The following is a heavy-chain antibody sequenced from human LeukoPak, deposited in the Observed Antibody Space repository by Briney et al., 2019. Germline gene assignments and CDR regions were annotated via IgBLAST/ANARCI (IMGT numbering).Heavy chain of an antibody. D-gene: IGHD3-10*01. Sequence: SETLSLTCAVSGGSISSNNWWSWVRQPPGKGLEWIGEIFHGGNTNYNPSLMSRVTVLVDKSKNQFSLKLSSVTAADTAVYYCARGVDYYGVWGQGTLDTVSS. V-gene: IGHV4-4*02. CDR3: ARGVDYYGV. J-gene: IGHJ4*02. CDR2: IFHGGNT. CDR1: GGSISSNNW.